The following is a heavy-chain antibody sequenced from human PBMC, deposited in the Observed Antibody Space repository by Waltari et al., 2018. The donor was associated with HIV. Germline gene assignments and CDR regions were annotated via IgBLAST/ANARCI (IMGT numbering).Heavy chain of an antibody. CDR3: TKGRRGALFGDE. D-gene: IGHD3-3*01. Sequence: QVHLVQSGAEVKKPRASVRISCKAFGYSFIAFDINWVRRPPGRGLEWVGWMNPDNGDAGYGHKFKGRFSLTRDTSTDTAYMDVDNLKSEDTAIYYCTKGRRGALFGDEWGQGTLVTVSS. J-gene: IGHJ4*02. V-gene: IGHV1-8*02. CDR2: MNPDNGDA. CDR1: GYSFIAFD.